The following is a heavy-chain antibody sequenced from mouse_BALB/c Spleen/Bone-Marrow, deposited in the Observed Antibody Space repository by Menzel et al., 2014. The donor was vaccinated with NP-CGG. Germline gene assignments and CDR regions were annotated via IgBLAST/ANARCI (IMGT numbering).Heavy chain of an antibody. CDR3: ARWLRRYYAMDY. CDR1: GFNIXDTY. CDR2: IDPANGNT. Sequence: VQLQQSGAELVKPGASVKLSCTASGFNIXDTYMHWVKQRPEQGLEWIGRIDPANGNTKYDPKFQGKATITADTSSNTAYLQLSSLTSEDTAVYYCARWLRRYYAMDYWGQGTSVTVSS. V-gene: IGHV14-3*02. J-gene: IGHJ4*01. D-gene: IGHD2-2*01.